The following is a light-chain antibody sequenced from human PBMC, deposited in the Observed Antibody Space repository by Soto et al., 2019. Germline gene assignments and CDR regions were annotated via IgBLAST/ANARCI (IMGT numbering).Light chain of an antibody. CDR2: EVS. V-gene: IGLV2-14*01. J-gene: IGLJ1*01. CDR3: SSFTSTSTFV. Sequence: QSVLTQPASVSGSPGQSITISCTGTSNDVGGYNYVSWFQQHPGKAPKLLIFEVSSRPSGVSHRFSGSKSGNTASLTISGLQAEDEADYYCSSFTSTSTFVFGSGTKVTVL. CDR1: SNDVGGYNY.